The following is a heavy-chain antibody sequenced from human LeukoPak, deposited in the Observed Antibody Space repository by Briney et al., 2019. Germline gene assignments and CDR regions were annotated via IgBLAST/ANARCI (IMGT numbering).Heavy chain of an antibody. V-gene: IGHV4-38-2*02. J-gene: IGHJ4*02. CDR3: ARGRYVTTRGGAAAGFLDY. CDR1: GYSISTGYY. D-gene: IGHD6-13*01. Sequence: PSETLSLTCTVSGYSISTGYYWDWIRQPPGKGLEWIGTFYHGGSTNYNPSLKSRVTISVDTSQNQFSLRLSSVTAADMAVYYCARGRYVTTRGGAAAGFLDYWGQGTLVTVS. CDR2: FYHGGST.